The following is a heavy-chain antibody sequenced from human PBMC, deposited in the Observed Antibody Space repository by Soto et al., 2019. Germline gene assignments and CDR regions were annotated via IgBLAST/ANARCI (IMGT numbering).Heavy chain of an antibody. CDR1: GGSISSGGYS. J-gene: IGHJ4*02. V-gene: IGHV4-30-2*01. D-gene: IGHD5-18*01. Sequence: QLQLQESGSGLVKPSQTLSLTCAVSGGSISSGGYSSSWIRQPPGKGLEWIGYIYHSGSTYYNPSLKSRVTISVDRSKNQFSLKLSSVTAADTAVYYCAREMDTGPVDYWGQGTLVTVSS. CDR2: IYHSGST. CDR3: AREMDTGPVDY.